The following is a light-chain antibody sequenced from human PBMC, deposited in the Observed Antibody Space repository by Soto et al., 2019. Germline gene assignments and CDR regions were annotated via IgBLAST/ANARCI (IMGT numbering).Light chain of an antibody. J-gene: IGKJ2*01. Sequence: DIQMTQSPSTLSASIGDRITITCRASQNINTWLAWYQQKPGRDPKVLIYDASSLESGVPSRISGSGSGTEFILTISSLQLDDFATYYCHQYYGYPYTFGQGTKLEIQ. V-gene: IGKV1-5*01. CDR3: HQYYGYPYT. CDR2: DAS. CDR1: QNINTW.